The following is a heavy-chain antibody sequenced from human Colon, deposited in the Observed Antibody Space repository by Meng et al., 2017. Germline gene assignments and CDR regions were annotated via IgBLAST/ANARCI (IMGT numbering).Heavy chain of an antibody. V-gene: IGHV3-30*01. CDR2: ISYDGSNK. CDR3: ARERITIFGLGGTAFDI. D-gene: IGHD3-3*01. CDR1: GFTFSSYA. Sequence: GGSLRLSCAASGFTFSSYAMHWVRQAPGKGLEWVAVISYDGSNKYYADSVKGRFTISRDNSKNTLYLQMNSLRAEDTAVYYCARERITIFGLGGTAFDIWGQGTMVTVSS. J-gene: IGHJ3*02.